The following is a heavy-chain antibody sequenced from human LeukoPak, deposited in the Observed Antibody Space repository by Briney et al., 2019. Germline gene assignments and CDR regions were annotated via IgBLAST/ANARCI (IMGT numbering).Heavy chain of an antibody. D-gene: IGHD3-22*01. V-gene: IGHV4-39*07. Sequence: PAETLSLTCTVSGGSISSSSYYWGWIRQPPGKGLEWIGSIYYSGSTYYNPSLKSRVTISVDTSKNQFSLKLSSVTAADTAVYYCARGLGITMIENWFDPWGQGTLVTVSS. CDR1: GGSISSSSYY. CDR2: IYYSGST. CDR3: ARGLGITMIENWFDP. J-gene: IGHJ5*02.